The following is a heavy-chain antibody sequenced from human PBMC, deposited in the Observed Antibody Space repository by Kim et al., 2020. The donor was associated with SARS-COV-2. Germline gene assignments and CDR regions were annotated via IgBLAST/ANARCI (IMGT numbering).Heavy chain of an antibody. J-gene: IGHJ4*02. D-gene: IGHD2-8*01. V-gene: IGHV5-51*01. Sequence: GESLKISCKGSGYSFINYWIGWVRQMPGKGLEWMGIIYPGDSDTRYSPSFQGQVTIPAYKSISTAYLQWSSLKASDTAMYYCARRGRCSNGVCSAYYFDYWGQGRLVSVSS. CDR3: ARRGRCSNGVCSAYYFDY. CDR2: IYPGDSDT. CDR1: GYSFINYW.